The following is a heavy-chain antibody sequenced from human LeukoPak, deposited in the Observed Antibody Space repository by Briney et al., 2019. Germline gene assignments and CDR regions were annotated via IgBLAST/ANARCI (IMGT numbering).Heavy chain of an antibody. CDR2: ISAYNGRT. CDR3: ARWGASPNDF. CDR1: GYIFINHG. V-gene: IGHV1-18*01. Sequence: ASVKVSCKASGYIFINHGIARVRQAPGQGLQYMGWISAYNGRTDYAQNLQGRVTMTTDTATTTAYMELRSLTPDDTAVYFCARWGASPNDFWGQGTLVTVSS. D-gene: IGHD3-16*01. J-gene: IGHJ4*02.